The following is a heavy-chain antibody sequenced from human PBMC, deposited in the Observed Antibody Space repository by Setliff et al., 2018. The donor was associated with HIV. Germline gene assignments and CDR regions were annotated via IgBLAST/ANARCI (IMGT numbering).Heavy chain of an antibody. D-gene: IGHD3-10*01. J-gene: IGHJ5*02. CDR1: GDSITSNSYY. V-gene: IGHV4-39*01. CDR2: MHHSGST. Sequence: SETLSLTCTVSGDSITSNSYYWGWIRQSPGKGLEWIGTMHHSGSTYYNPSLKSRVAIFIDTSKNQFYLRLSSVTAADTAVYYCARHGSNWFDPWGQGTQVTVSS. CDR3: ARHGSNWFDP.